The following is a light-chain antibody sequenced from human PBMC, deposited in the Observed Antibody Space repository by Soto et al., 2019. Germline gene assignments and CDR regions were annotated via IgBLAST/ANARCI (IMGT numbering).Light chain of an antibody. CDR2: MIS. Sequence: DVVMTQSPLSLPVTLGQPASISCRSSQSLVYSDGNTYLNWFQQRPDQSPRRLIYMISNRDYGVPDRFSGSRSGTDFTLKISRVEAEDVGIYYCMQGTHWPLTFGGGTRVEIK. CDR1: QSLVYSDGNTY. CDR3: MQGTHWPLT. J-gene: IGKJ4*01. V-gene: IGKV2-30*01.